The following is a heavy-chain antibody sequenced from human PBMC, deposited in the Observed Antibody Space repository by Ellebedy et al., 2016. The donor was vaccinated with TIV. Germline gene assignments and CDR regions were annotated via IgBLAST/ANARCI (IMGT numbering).Heavy chain of an antibody. V-gene: IGHV3-23*01. J-gene: IGHJ4*02. D-gene: IGHD3-16*02. Sequence: GESLKISXAASAFTFSRYAMSWVRQAPGKGLEWVSAISGSGGSTYYADSVKGRFTISRDNSKNTLYLQMNSLRAEDTAVYYCAKNTNPYDYIWGSYRYTVFDYWGQGTLVTVSS. CDR2: ISGSGGST. CDR1: AFTFSRYA. CDR3: AKNTNPYDYIWGSYRYTVFDY.